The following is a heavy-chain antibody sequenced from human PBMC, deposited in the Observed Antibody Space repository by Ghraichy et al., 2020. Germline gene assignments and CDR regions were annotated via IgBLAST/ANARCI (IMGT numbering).Heavy chain of an antibody. J-gene: IGHJ4*02. D-gene: IGHD3-3*01. V-gene: IGHV4-59*01. CDR3: ARYYGNGAFAY. CDR1: GASISNSY. Sequence: SETLSLTCTVSGASISNSYWAWLRQPPGKGLEWIAYMSYSATRNYNPSLKSRVTILLATSKNQLSLTVNSVTAADTGVYYCARYYGNGAFAYWGQGTLVTVSS. CDR2: MSYSATR.